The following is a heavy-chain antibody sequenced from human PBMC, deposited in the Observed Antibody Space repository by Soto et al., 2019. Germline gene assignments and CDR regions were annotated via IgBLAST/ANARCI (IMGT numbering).Heavy chain of an antibody. Sequence: AGGSLILSCYASGFTLSDYEMIWVRQAPWKGLEWISFIDARVSITYYADSVKGRFTISRDNSKNSMHLQMNSLRVEDSSVYYCVRDAEVASTSDAFDVWGQGTMVTVSS. J-gene: IGHJ3*01. V-gene: IGHV3-48*03. CDR2: IDARVSIT. CDR1: GFTLSDYE. D-gene: IGHD5-12*01. CDR3: VRDAEVASTSDAFDV.